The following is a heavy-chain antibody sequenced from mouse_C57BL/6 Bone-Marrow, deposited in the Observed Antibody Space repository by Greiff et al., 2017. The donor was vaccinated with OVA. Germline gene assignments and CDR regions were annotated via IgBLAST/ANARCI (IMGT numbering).Heavy chain of an antibody. CDR1: GFTFSDYY. CDR2: INYDGSST. Sequence: SEGGLVQPGSSMKLSCTASGFTFSDYYMAWVRQVPEKGLEWVANINYDGSSTYYLDSLKSRFIISRDNAKNILYLQMSSLKSEDTATYYCARGELVWAFDYWGQGTTLTVSS. D-gene: IGHD2-10*02. CDR3: ARGELVWAFDY. J-gene: IGHJ2*01. V-gene: IGHV5-16*01.